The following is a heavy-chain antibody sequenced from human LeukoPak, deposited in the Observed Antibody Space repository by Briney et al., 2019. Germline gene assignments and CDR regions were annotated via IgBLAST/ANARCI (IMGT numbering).Heavy chain of an antibody. V-gene: IGHV3-48*01. CDR1: GFSLSSYT. Sequence: GGSLRLSCNASGFSLSSYTMNWVRQAPGKGLEWVSYISGSGSTVYYAESVRGRFTMSRDNARNSLYLQMNSLRAEDTALYYCARDHQYAFDVWGQGTLVTVSS. CDR3: ARDHQYAFDV. J-gene: IGHJ3*01. CDR2: ISGSGSTV. D-gene: IGHD2-2*01.